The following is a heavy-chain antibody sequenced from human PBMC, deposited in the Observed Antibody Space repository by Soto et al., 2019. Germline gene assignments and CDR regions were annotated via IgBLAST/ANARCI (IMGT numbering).Heavy chain of an antibody. CDR3: ARDIDFDIDY. D-gene: IGHD3-9*01. CDR1: GYIFNNCG. J-gene: IGHJ4*02. CDR2: IYSKAGTI. Sequence: QVQLVQSGAEVQKPGASVKVSCKTSGYIFNNCGITWVRQAPGLGLEWLGWIYSKAGTINFAQKFQGRVTMTTDTSTGTAYMELRSLTFADSAVYFCARDIDFDIDYGGQGTLVTVS. V-gene: IGHV1-18*01.